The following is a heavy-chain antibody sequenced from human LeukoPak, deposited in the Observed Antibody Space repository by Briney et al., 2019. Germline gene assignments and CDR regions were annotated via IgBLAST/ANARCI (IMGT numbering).Heavy chain of an antibody. D-gene: IGHD3-16*01. J-gene: IGHJ6*02. Sequence: RALSLPAASSGFPIVLSTMYWARHAPGRGLEWVCVIIAVGTATSSADSSRDRFTTTRDHSTNSLYLQMNSLRSEDTALYYCATWALYHNLDVWGQGTTVIVSS. V-gene: IGHV3-43*02. CDR2: IIAVGTAT. CDR1: GFPIVLST. CDR3: ATWALYHNLDV.